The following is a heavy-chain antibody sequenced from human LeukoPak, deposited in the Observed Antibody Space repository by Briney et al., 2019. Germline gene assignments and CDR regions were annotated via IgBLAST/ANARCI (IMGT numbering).Heavy chain of an antibody. CDR3: ARAKGPLLRDY. V-gene: IGHV4-31*03. CDR1: GASITNGDFY. J-gene: IGHJ4*02. Sequence: ASQTLSLTCTVSGASITNGDFYCNWIRQHPGKGLEWIGYIYYSGSTYYNPSLKSRVTISVDTSKNQFSLKLSSVTAADTAVYYCARAKGPLLRDYWGQGTLVTVSS. CDR2: IYYSGST.